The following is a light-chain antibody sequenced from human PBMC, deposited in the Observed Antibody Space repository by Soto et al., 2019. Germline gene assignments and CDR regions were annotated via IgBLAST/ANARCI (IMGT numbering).Light chain of an antibody. CDR3: QQAMSSPSP. CDR2: SAF. CDR1: QGISSW. J-gene: IGKJ2*01. V-gene: IGKV1-12*02. Sequence: DIQMTQSPSSVSAYVGDRVTITCRASQGISSWLAWYQQKPERPPKLLIYSAFTVQSGVPSRFSGSGSGTDLTLTIISLQTDDWATYDFQQAMSSPSPFGQGTKLVI.